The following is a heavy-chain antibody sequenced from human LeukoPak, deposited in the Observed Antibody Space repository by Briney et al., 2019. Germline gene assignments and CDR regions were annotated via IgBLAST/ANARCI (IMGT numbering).Heavy chain of an antibody. CDR2: IYPGDSDT. Sequence: GESLKIACKGSGHIFASYWIAWVRQMPGKGLEWMGIIYPGDSDTRCSPSFQGQVTISADKSISTAYLQWSSLKASDTAMYYCARSSYCSGGSCYSDYWGQGTLVTVSS. D-gene: IGHD2-15*01. V-gene: IGHV5-51*01. CDR1: GHIFASYW. CDR3: ARSSYCSGGSCYSDY. J-gene: IGHJ4*02.